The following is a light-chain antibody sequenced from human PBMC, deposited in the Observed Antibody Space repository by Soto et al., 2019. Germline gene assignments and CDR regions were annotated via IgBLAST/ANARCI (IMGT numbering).Light chain of an antibody. Sequence: EIVMTQSPDTLSVSPGETAILSCRASQSVGTNLAWYQQKPGQAPRLVISGTSTRASGVPARFSGSGSATDFTLSISGLRSEDFAVYYCQQYNDWPLTFGGGTRVEIK. CDR3: QQYNDWPLT. CDR2: GTS. J-gene: IGKJ4*01. V-gene: IGKV3-15*01. CDR1: QSVGTN.